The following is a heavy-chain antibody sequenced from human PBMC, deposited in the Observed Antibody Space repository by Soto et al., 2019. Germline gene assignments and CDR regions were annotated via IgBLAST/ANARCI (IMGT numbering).Heavy chain of an antibody. CDR3: ARYNSYAIDY. CDR1: GTSISSYY. CDR2: IHYSGTT. J-gene: IGHJ4*02. Sequence: PSETLSLTCTLSGTSISSYYWSWIRQPPRKGREWIANIHYSGTTNYNPSLPSRVTLSVDTSKNQFSLKMTAVPAADRAMYFCARYNSYAIDYWGRGTLVTVSS. V-gene: IGHV4-59*12. D-gene: IGHD2-8*01.